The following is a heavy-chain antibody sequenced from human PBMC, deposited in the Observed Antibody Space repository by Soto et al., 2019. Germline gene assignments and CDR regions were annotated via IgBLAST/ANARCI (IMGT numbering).Heavy chain of an antibody. CDR3: ARLKEDYDILTGPPFDY. CDR1: GGSISSSSYY. CDR2: IYYSGST. D-gene: IGHD3-9*01. Sequence: SETLSLTCTVSGGSISSSSYYWGWIRQPPGKGLEWIGSIYYSGSTYYNPSLKSRVTISVDTSKNQFSLKLSSVTAADTAVYYCARLKEDYDILTGPPFDYWGQGTLVTVSS. J-gene: IGHJ4*02. V-gene: IGHV4-39*01.